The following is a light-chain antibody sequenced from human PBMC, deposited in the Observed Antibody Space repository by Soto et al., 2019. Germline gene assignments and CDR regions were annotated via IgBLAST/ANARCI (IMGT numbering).Light chain of an antibody. CDR2: GAS. CDR1: QSVSTRY. V-gene: IGKV3-20*01. CDR3: HQFGSSPPAFT. Sequence: ESIWTQSPRTLSLSPGERATLSCRASQSVSTRYLAWYQQNPGQAPRLLIYGASIRDTGIPNRFSGSGSGTDFTLTISRLEPEDFAVYYCHQFGSSPPAFTFGQGTKLEI. J-gene: IGKJ2*01.